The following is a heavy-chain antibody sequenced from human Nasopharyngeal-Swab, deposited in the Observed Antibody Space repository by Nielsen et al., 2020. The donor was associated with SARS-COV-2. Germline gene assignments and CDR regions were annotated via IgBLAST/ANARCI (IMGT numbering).Heavy chain of an antibody. J-gene: IGHJ4*02. CDR1: GFTFSTYD. V-gene: IGHV3-23*01. CDR2: ISGSGGST. D-gene: IGHD3-22*01. Sequence: GESLKISCAASGFTFSTYDMSWVRQAPGKGLEWVSAISGSGGSTYYADSVKGRFTISRHNSKNTLYLQMNSLRAEDTAVYYCASAGSSGYSTYWGQGTLVTVSS. CDR3: ASAGSSGYSTY.